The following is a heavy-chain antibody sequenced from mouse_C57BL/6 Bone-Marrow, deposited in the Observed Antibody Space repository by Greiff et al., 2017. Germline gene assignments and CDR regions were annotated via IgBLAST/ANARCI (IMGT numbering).Heavy chain of an antibody. V-gene: IGHV1-80*01. CDR2: IYPGDGDT. D-gene: IGHD1-1*01. Sequence: QVQLKESGAELVKPGASVKISCKASGYAFSSYWMNWVKQRPGKGLEWIGQIYPGDGDTNYNGKFKGKATLTADKSSSTAYMQLSSLTSEDSAVYFCARWDYGSSYRYFDVWGTGTTVTVSS. J-gene: IGHJ1*03. CDR3: ARWDYGSSYRYFDV. CDR1: GYAFSSYW.